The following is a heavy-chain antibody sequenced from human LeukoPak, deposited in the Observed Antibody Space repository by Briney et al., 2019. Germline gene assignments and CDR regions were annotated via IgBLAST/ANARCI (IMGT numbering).Heavy chain of an antibody. D-gene: IGHD3-3*01. V-gene: IGHV4-4*07. J-gene: IGHJ5*02. Sequence: SETLSLTCTVSGGSISSYYWSWIQQPAGKELELIGRIYTSGSTNYNPSLKSRVTMSVDTSTNQFSLKLISVTAADTAVYFCARGVWSGSSWGLYNWLDPWGQGTLVTVSS. CDR3: ARGVWSGSSWGLYNWLDP. CDR1: GGSISSYY. CDR2: IYTSGST.